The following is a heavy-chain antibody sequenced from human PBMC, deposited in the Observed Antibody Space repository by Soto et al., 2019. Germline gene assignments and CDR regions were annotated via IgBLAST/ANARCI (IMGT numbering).Heavy chain of an antibody. CDR2: VFYTGFS. CDR3: ATSQKGYNWNYFDH. CDR1: GGSISGSYYY. D-gene: IGHD1-20*01. Sequence: SQTLSLTCAVSGGSISGSYYYWGWLRQSPGKGAEWSGSVFYTGFSSYNPSLEGRVSVSVDTSKSQFSLKVSGVSAADTAVYYCATSQKGYNWNYFDHWGQGALVTASS. V-gene: IGHV4-39*01. J-gene: IGHJ4*02.